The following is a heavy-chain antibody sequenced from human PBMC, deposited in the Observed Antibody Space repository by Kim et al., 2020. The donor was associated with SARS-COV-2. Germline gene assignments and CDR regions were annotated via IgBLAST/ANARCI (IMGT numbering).Heavy chain of an antibody. J-gene: IGHJ6*02. Sequence: GRFTISRDNAKNTLYLQSNSLVAEDTAVYYCASNYILTGYYPIYSYYGMDVWGQGTTVTVSS. D-gene: IGHD3-9*01. CDR3: ASNYILTGYYPIYSYYGMDV. V-gene: IGHV3-53*01.